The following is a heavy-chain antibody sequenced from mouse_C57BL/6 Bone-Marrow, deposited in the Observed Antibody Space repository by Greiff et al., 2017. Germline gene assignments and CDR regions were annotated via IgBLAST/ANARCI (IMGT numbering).Heavy chain of an antibody. CDR1: GYSFTDYN. V-gene: IGHV1-39*01. Sequence: EVQLQQSGPELVKPGASVKISCKASGYSFTDYNMNWVKQSNGTSLEWIGVINPNYGTPSYNQKFKGKATLTVDQSSSTAYMQLNSLTSEDSAVYYCARRGLRRRGWYFDVWGTGTTVSVSS. J-gene: IGHJ1*03. CDR3: ARRGLRRRGWYFDV. D-gene: IGHD2-2*01. CDR2: INPNYGTP.